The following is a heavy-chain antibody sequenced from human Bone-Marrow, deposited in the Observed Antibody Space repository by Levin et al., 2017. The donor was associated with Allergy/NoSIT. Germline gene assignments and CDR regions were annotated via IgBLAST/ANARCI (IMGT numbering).Heavy chain of an antibody. CDR2: IWYDGSNK. CDR1: GFTFSSYG. Sequence: GGSLRLSCAASGFTFSSYGMHWVRQAPGKGLEWVAVIWYDGSNKYYADSVKGRFTISSDNSKNTLYLQMNSLRAEDTAVYYCARRYKSANQGSYYYYGMDVWGQGTTVTVSS. CDR3: ARRYKSANQGSYYYYGMDV. V-gene: IGHV3-33*01. D-gene: IGHD4/OR15-4a*01. J-gene: IGHJ6*02.